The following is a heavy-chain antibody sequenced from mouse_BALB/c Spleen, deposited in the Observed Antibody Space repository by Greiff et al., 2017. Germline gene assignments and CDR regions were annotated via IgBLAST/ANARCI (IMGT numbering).Heavy chain of an antibody. V-gene: IGHV1-82*01. CDR2: IYPGDGDT. J-gene: IGHJ4*01. CDR3: ATLERSLDY. CDR1: GYAFSSSW. Sequence: QVQLQQSGPELVKPGASVKISCKASGYAFSSSWMNWVKQRPGQGLEWIGRIYPGDGDTNYNGKFKGKATLTADKSSSTAYMQLSSLTSVDSAVYFCATLERSLDYWGQGTSVTVSS. D-gene: IGHD1-1*01.